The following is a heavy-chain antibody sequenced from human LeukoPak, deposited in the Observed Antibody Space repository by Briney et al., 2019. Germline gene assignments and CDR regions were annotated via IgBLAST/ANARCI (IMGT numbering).Heavy chain of an antibody. Sequence: SETLSLTCTVSGGSIGSNYWTWIRQPPGKGLEYIGYIYYTGGTNYNPSLKSRVTISVDTSKNQFSLKLSSVTAADTAVYYCARVAAAAEIEPFDIWGQGTMVTVSS. J-gene: IGHJ3*02. CDR1: GGSIGSNY. V-gene: IGHV4-59*12. CDR2: IYYTGGT. CDR3: ARVAAAAEIEPFDI. D-gene: IGHD6-13*01.